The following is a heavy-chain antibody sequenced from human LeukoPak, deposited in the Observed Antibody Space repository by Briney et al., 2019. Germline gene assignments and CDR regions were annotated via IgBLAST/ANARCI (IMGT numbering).Heavy chain of an antibody. V-gene: IGHV4-4*02. CDR3: ARDRVVRGVIILYGMDV. D-gene: IGHD3-10*01. CDR2: IYHSGST. J-gene: IGHJ6*02. CDR1: GGSISSSNW. Sequence: SETLSLTCAVSGGSISSSNWWSWVRQPPGKGLEWIGEIYHSGSTNYNPSLGSRVTISVDKSKNQVSLKLTSVTAADTAVYYCARDRVVRGVIILYGMDVWGQGTTVTVSS.